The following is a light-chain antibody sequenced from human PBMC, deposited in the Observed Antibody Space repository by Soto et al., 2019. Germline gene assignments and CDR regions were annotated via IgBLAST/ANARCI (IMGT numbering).Light chain of an antibody. J-gene: IGKJ1*01. CDR1: QSVSSSY. CDR3: QQSYSTLTWT. V-gene: IGKV3-20*01. CDR2: GAS. Sequence: EIVLTQSPGTLSLSPGERATLSCRASQSVSSSYLAWYQQKPGQAPRLLIYGASSRATGIPDRFSGSGCGTDFTLTISRLEPEDFATYYCQQSYSTLTWTFGQGTKVDIK.